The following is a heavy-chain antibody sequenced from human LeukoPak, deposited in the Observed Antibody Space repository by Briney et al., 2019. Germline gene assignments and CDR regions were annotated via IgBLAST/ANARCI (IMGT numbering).Heavy chain of an antibody. Sequence: SETLSLTCTVSGGSISSYYWSWIRQPPGKGLEWIGYIYYSGSTNYNPSLKSRVTISVDTSKNQFSLKLSSVTAADTAVYYCARRKADDSSGYYSFWYAFDIWGQGTMVTVSS. CDR2: IYYSGST. CDR1: GGSISSYY. CDR3: ARRKADDSSGYYSFWYAFDI. J-gene: IGHJ3*02. V-gene: IGHV4-59*08. D-gene: IGHD3-22*01.